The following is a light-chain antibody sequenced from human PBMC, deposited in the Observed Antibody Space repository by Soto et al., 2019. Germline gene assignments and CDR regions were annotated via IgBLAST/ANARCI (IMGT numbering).Light chain of an antibody. V-gene: IGKV3-15*01. CDR3: QQYGSSHT. CDR2: GAS. J-gene: IGKJ5*01. Sequence: EIVMTQSPATLSVSRGERATLSCRANQAISSNLAWYQQKPGQAPRLLIYGASTRATGIPARFSGSGSGTDFTLTISRLEPEDFAVYYCQQYGSSHTFGQGTRLEIK. CDR1: QAISSN.